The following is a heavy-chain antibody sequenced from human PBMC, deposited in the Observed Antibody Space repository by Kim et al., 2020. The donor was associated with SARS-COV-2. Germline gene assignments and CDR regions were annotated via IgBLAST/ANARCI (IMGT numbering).Heavy chain of an antibody. V-gene: IGHV3-48*04. CDR1: GFTFSSYS. D-gene: IGHD5-12*01. J-gene: IGHJ4*02. CDR3: AREGHSGYDM. CDR2: ISSSSSII. Sequence: GGSLRLSCAASGFTFSSYSMNWVRQAPGKGLEWVSYISSSSSIIYYADSVKGRFTISRDNAKNSLYLQMNSLRAEDTAVYYCAREGHSGYDMWGQGTLVT.